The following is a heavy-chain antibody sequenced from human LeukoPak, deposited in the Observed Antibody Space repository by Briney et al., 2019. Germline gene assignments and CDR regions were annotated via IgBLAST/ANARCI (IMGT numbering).Heavy chain of an antibody. J-gene: IGHJ4*02. CDR2: IDPSDSYT. V-gene: IGHV5-10-1*01. D-gene: IGHD4-17*01. Sequence: GESLRISCKGFGYTFTTYWISWVRQMPGKGPEWMGKIDPSDSYTNYSPSFQGHVTISADKSISTAYLQWSSLKASDTAIYYCARQGYGEALGYWGQGTLVTVSS. CDR3: ARQGYGEALGY. CDR1: GYTFTTYW.